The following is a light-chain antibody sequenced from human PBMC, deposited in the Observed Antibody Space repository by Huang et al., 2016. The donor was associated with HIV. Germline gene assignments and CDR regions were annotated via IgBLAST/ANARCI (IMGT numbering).Light chain of an antibody. CDR2: GAS. CDR3: LHGGTSSFT. V-gene: IGKV3-20*01. CDR1: QSINTYY. J-gene: IGKJ4*01. Sequence: EIVLTQSPGTLSLSPGERATLSCWASQSINTYYLAWYQQKPGQAPRLLIFGASSRATGVPDRFSGSGSGTDFTLTISRLEPEDSAMYYCLHGGTSSFTFGGGTKVEIK.